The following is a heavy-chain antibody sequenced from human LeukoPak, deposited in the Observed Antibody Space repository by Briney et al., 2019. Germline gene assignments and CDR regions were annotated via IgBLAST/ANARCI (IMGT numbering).Heavy chain of an antibody. D-gene: IGHD1-26*01. CDR3: AKDHVYSGSPRDAFDI. CDR1: GLTFSSYG. J-gene: IGHJ3*02. CDR2: IRYDGSNK. V-gene: IGHV3-30*02. Sequence: PGGSLRLSCAASGLTFSSYGMHWVRQAPGKGLEWVAFIRYDGSNKYYADSVKGRFTISRDNSKNTLYLQMNSLRAEDTAVYYCAKDHVYSGSPRDAFDIWGQGTMVTVSS.